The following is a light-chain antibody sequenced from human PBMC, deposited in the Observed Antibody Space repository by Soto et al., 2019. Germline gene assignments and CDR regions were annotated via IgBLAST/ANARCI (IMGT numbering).Light chain of an antibody. CDR2: DVS. CDR3: QQNRA. J-gene: IGKJ1*01. CDR1: QSFSSE. Sequence: DIQMTQSPSTLSASVGDRVTITCRASQSFSSELAWYQQKPGKAPTLLIFDVSNLQSGIPSRFSGSGSGTEFTLSISSLQPDDFGTYSCQQNRAFGQGTRVEI. V-gene: IGKV1-5*01.